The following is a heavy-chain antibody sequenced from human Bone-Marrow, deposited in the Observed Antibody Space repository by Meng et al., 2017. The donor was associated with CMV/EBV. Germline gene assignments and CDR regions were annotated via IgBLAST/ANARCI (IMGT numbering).Heavy chain of an antibody. Sequence: GESLKISCSASGFTFSSYAMHWVRQAPGKGLEWVAVISYDGSNKYYADSVKGRFTICRDNSKNTLYLQMNSLRAEDTAVYYCARGGVWDFWSGYHSSYYYGMDVWGQGNTVTVSS. D-gene: IGHD3-3*01. CDR3: ARGGVWDFWSGYHSSYYYGMDV. CDR2: ISYDGSNK. V-gene: IGHV3-30-3*01. J-gene: IGHJ6*02. CDR1: GFTFSSYA.